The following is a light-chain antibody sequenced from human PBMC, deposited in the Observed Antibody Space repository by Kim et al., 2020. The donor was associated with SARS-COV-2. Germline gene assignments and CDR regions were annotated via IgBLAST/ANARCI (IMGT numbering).Light chain of an antibody. CDR1: RSINIW. CDR3: QQHHRYST. J-gene: IGKJ1*01. Sequence: DIQMTQSPSTLSASVGDRVNITCRASRSINIWLAWYQQKPGKAPKLLIYRASSLESGVPSRFSGSGSGTDFTLTISGLQPDDFANYYCQQHHRYSTFGQGTKVDIK. CDR2: RAS. V-gene: IGKV1-5*03.